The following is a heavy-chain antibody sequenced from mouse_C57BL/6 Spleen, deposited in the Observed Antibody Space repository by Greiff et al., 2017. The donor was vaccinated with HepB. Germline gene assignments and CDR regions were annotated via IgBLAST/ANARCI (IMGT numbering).Heavy chain of an antibody. CDR2: IDPENGDT. CDR3: TRRVTLDY. D-gene: IGHD2-5*01. Sequence: VQLKQSGAELVRPGASVKLSCTASGFNIKDDYMHWVKQRPEQGLEWIGWIDPENGDTEYASKFQGKATITADTSSHTAYLQLSSLTSEDTAVYYCTRRVTLDYWGQGTTLTVSS. V-gene: IGHV14-4*01. CDR1: GFNIKDDY. J-gene: IGHJ2*01.